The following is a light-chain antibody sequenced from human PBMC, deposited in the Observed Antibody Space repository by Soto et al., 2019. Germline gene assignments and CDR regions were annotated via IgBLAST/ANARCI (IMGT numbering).Light chain of an antibody. CDR1: SSNIGAGYD. Sequence: QLVLTQPPSVSGAPGQRVTNSCTGSSSNIGAGYDVHWYQQLPGTAPKLLIYGNSNRPSGVPDRFSGSKSGTSASLAITGLQAEDEADYYCQSYDSSLSGYYVFGTGTKLTVL. CDR3: QSYDSSLSGYYV. V-gene: IGLV1-40*01. J-gene: IGLJ1*01. CDR2: GNS.